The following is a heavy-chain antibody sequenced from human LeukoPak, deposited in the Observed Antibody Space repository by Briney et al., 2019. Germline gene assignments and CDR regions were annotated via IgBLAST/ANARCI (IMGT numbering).Heavy chain of an antibody. CDR3: ARETPESLFDY. CDR1: GGTISSYH. J-gene: IGHJ4*02. CDR2: IYHSGNT. D-gene: IGHD1-14*01. Sequence: PSETLSLTCTVSGGTISSYHGSWIRQPPGKGLEWIGYIYHSGNTNYNPSLKSRVTIAVDTSKNQFSLRLSSVTAADTAMYYCARETPESLFDYWGQGIQVTVSS. V-gene: IGHV4-59*01.